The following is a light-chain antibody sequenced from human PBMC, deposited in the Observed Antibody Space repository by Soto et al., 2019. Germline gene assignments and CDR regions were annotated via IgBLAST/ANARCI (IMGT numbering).Light chain of an antibody. Sequence: QSALTQPPSASGSPGQSVTSSCTGTSSDIGGYDYVSWYQQHPGKAPKLLIYGVTERPSGVPDRFSGSKSGNTASLAVSGLQAEDEADYYCSSYAGSRNLVFGTGTKVTVL. CDR1: SSDIGGYDY. CDR3: SSYAGSRNLV. V-gene: IGLV2-8*01. J-gene: IGLJ1*01. CDR2: GVT.